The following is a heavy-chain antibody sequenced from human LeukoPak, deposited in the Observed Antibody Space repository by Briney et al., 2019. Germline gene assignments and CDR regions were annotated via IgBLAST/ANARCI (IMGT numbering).Heavy chain of an antibody. D-gene: IGHD1/OR15-1a*01. CDR3: ARWNNDWEFDY. Sequence: GGSLRLSCAASGFTFSSSWMTWVRQAPGKGLEWVAHIKEGGNEEYYVDSVKGRFTISRDNAKNSLYLQMNSLRAEDTAVFYCARWNNDWEFDYWGQGTLVSVSS. J-gene: IGHJ4*02. CDR1: GFTFSSSW. V-gene: IGHV3-7*05. CDR2: IKEGGNEE.